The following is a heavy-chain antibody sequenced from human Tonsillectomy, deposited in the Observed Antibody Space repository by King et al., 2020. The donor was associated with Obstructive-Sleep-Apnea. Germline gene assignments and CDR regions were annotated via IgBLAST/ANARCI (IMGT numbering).Heavy chain of an antibody. Sequence: VQLQQWGAGLLKPSETLSLTCAVYGGAFSGYYWSWIRQPPGKGLEWIGEINHSGSTNYNPSLKSRVTISVDTSKNQFSLKLSSVTAADTAVYYCARGVERGSGYGMDVWGQGTTVTVSS. D-gene: IGHD3-10*01. CDR3: ARGVERGSGYGMDV. CDR2: INHSGST. V-gene: IGHV4-34*01. J-gene: IGHJ6*02. CDR1: GGAFSGYY.